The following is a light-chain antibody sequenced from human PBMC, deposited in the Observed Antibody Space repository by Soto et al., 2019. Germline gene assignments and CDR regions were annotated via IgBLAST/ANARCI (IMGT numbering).Light chain of an antibody. CDR2: ANS. Sequence: QSVLTQPPSVSGTPGQRVTISCTGGSSNIGAGYDVHWYQQLPGTAPKLLIYANSNRPSGVPGRFSGSKSGTSASLAITGLQAEDEADYYCQSYDSSLSGYVFGTGTQVTVL. J-gene: IGLJ1*01. V-gene: IGLV1-40*01. CDR1: SSNIGAGYD. CDR3: QSYDSSLSGYV.